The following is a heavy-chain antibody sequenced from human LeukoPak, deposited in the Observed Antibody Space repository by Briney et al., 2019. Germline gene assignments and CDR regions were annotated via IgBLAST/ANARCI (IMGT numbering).Heavy chain of an antibody. V-gene: IGHV3-23*01. J-gene: IGHJ4*02. CDR3: AKGCLRVVPAAAFDY. Sequence: PGGSLRLSCAGSGFTFSSYAMSWVRQAPGKGLEWVSAISGSGGSTYYADSVKGRFTISRDNSKNTLYLQMNSLRAEDTAVYYCAKGCLRVVPAAAFDYWGQGTLVTVSS. D-gene: IGHD2-2*01. CDR1: GFTFSSYA. CDR2: ISGSGGST.